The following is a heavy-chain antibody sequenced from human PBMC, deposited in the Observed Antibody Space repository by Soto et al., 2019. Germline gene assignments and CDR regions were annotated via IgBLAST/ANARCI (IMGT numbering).Heavy chain of an antibody. V-gene: IGHV3-23*01. CDR3: AKDTGRGGGSVFDY. CDR1: GFIFSNYA. Sequence: PGGSLRFSCAPSGFIFSNYAMSWVRQARGKGLEWVSAISGSGADTYYTESVKGRFTISRDNFKNTLYLQMNSLRAEDTAVYYCAKDTGRGGGSVFDYWGQGTLVTVSS. D-gene: IGHD2-15*01. J-gene: IGHJ4*02. CDR2: ISGSGADT.